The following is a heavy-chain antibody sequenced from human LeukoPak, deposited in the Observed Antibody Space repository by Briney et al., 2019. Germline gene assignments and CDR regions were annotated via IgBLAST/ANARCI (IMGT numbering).Heavy chain of an antibody. CDR1: GGSISSGGYS. J-gene: IGHJ6*03. CDR3: ARDRELAGYYYYYYMDV. D-gene: IGHD3-10*01. V-gene: IGHV4-30-4*07. CDR2: IYYSGST. Sequence: SETLSLTCAVSGGSISSGGYSWSWIRQPPGKGLEWIGYIYYSGSTYYNPSLKSRVTISVDTSKNQFSLQLNSVTPEDTAVYYCARDRELAGYYYYYYMDVWGKGTTVTVS.